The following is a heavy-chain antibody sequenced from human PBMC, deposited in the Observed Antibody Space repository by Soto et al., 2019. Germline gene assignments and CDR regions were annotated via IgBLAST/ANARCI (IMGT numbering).Heavy chain of an antibody. CDR1: GYTFTSYA. CDR2: INAGNGNT. Sequence: GASVKVSXKASGYTFTSYAMHWVRQAPGQRLEWMGWINAGNGNTKYSQKFQGRVTITRDTSASTAYMELSSLRSEDTAVYYCARVASGYDFWAPSYFDYWGQGALVTVSS. CDR3: ARVASGYDFWAPSYFDY. J-gene: IGHJ4*01. V-gene: IGHV1-3*01. D-gene: IGHD3-3*01.